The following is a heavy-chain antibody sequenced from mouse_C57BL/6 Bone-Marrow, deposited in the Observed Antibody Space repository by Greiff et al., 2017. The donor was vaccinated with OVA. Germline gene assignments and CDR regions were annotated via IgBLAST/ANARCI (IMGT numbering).Heavy chain of an antibody. Sequence: EVQLQESGAELVRPGASVKLSCTASGFNIKDDYMHWVKQRPEQGLEWIGWIDPENGDTEYASKFQGKATITADTSSNTAYLQRSSLTSEDTAVYYCIKDYSYWYFDVWSTGTTVTVSS. CDR3: IKDYSYWYFDV. V-gene: IGHV14-4*01. J-gene: IGHJ1*03. CDR1: GFNIKDDY. D-gene: IGHD2-12*01. CDR2: IDPENGDT.